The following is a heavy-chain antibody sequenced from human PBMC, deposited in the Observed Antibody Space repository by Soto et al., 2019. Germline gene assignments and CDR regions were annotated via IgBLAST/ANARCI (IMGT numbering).Heavy chain of an antibody. J-gene: IGHJ4*02. V-gene: IGHV1-69*06. Sequence: SVKVSCKASGGTFSSYAISWVRQAPGQGLEWMGGIIPIFGTANYAQKFQGRVTITADKSTSTAYMELSSLRSEDTAVYYCARGGYYDSSGYPTFAPIWWGQGTLVTVSS. CDR3: ARGGYYDSSGYPTFAPIW. CDR1: GGTFSSYA. D-gene: IGHD3-22*01. CDR2: IIPIFGTA.